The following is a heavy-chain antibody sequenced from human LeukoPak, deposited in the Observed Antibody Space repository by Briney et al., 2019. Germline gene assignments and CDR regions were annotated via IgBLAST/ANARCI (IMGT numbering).Heavy chain of an antibody. Sequence: SETLSLTCTLSGGSISNYYWSWIRQPPGRGLEWIGYVYSSGSTNYNPSLKSRVTISVDTSKNQLSLKLSSVTAADTAVYYCARGPTRYYFDYWGQGTLVTVSS. CDR1: GGSISNYY. CDR2: VYSSGST. V-gene: IGHV4-59*01. CDR3: ARGPTRYYFDY. J-gene: IGHJ4*02.